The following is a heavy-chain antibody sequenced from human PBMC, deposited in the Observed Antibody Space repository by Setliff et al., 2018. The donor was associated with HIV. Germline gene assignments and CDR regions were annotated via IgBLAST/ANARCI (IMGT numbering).Heavy chain of an antibody. CDR1: GYSFTDYY. V-gene: IGHV1-2*04. CDR3: ARGRDYYDTSGYYQYYFDY. Sequence: ASVKVSCKASGYSFTDYYIHWVRQAPGQGLEWMGWINPKSDGTNYAQKFQGWITMTRDTYIRTAYMELSRLRSDDTAVYYCARGRDYYDTSGYYQYYFDYWGQGTRVTVSS. D-gene: IGHD3-22*01. CDR2: INPKSDGT. J-gene: IGHJ4*02.